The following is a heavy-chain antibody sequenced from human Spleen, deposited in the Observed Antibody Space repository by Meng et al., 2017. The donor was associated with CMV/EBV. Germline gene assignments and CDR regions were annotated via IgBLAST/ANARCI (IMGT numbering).Heavy chain of an antibody. D-gene: IGHD3-3*01. J-gene: IGHJ5*02. CDR2: IYYTGST. Sequence: SETLSLTCTVSGGSISSSNYYWGWIRQPPGKGLEWIGSIYYTGSTYYNPSLKSRVTISLDTSKNQFSLKLSSVTAADTAVYYCARDDANPLFGVVNWFDPWGQGTLVTVSS. CDR1: GGSISSSNYY. CDR3: ARDDANPLFGVVNWFDP. V-gene: IGHV4-39*07.